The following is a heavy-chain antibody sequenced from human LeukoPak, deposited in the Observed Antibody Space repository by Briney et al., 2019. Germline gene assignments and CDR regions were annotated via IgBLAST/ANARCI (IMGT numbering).Heavy chain of an antibody. D-gene: IGHD2-15*01. V-gene: IGHV3-21*01. Sequence: GGSLRLSCAASGFTFSSYSMNWVRQAPGKGLEWVSSISSSSSYIYYADSVKGRFTISRDNAKNSLYLQMNSLRAEDTAVYHCARDGYCSGGSCYPAGGGYYGMDVWGQGTTVTVSS. CDR3: ARDGYCSGGSCYPAGGGYYGMDV. J-gene: IGHJ6*02. CDR2: ISSSSSYI. CDR1: GFTFSSYS.